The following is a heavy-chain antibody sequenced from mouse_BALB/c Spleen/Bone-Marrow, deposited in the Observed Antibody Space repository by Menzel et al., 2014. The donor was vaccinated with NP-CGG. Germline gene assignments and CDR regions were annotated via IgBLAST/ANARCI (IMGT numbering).Heavy chain of an antibody. CDR1: GFSLTSYG. CDR3: ARGSYYEGAMDY. Sequence: VKLVESGPGLVAPSQSLSITCTVSGFSLTSYGVHWVRQPPGKVLEWLGVIWAGGSTNYNSALMSRLSISKDNSKSXVFLKMNSLRTDDTAMYYCARGSYYEGAMDYWGQGTSVTVSS. V-gene: IGHV2-9*02. D-gene: IGHD1-1*01. J-gene: IGHJ4*01. CDR2: IWAGGST.